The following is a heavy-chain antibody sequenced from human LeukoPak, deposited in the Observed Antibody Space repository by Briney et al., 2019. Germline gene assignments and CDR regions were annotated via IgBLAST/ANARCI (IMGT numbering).Heavy chain of an antibody. CDR1: GDSISSYY. V-gene: IGHV4-4*07. Sequence: SETLSLTCTVSGDSISSYYWSWIRQPAGKGLEWIGRIYTSGSTNYNPSLKSRVTMSVDTSKNQFSLKLNSVTAADTAVYYCARERIDTKGGSGTPYSYYYYMDVWGKGTTVT. CDR3: ARERIDTKGGSGTPYSYYYYMDV. CDR2: IYTSGST. D-gene: IGHD2-15*01. J-gene: IGHJ6*03.